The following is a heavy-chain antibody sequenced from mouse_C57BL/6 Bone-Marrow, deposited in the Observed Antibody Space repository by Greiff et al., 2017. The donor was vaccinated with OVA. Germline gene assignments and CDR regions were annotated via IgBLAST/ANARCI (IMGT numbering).Heavy chain of an antibody. CDR2: INPNNGGT. CDR1: GYTFTDYY. J-gene: IGHJ4*01. Sequence: EVQLQQSGPELVKPGASVKISCKASGYTFTDYYMNWVKQSHGKSLEWIGDINPNNGGTSYNQKFKGKATLTVDKSSSTAYMELRSLTSEDSAVYYCASGGNYVLYAMDYWGQGTSVTVSS. D-gene: IGHD2-1*01. V-gene: IGHV1-26*01. CDR3: ASGGNYVLYAMDY.